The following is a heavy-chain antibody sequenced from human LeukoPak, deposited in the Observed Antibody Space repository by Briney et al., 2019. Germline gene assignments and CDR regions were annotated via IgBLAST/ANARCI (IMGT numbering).Heavy chain of an antibody. J-gene: IGHJ4*02. D-gene: IGHD6-13*01. CDR3: ARGGPAAGRFDY. CDR1: GFTFSTSA. Sequence: GGSLKLSCTASGFTFSTSAMHWVRQAPGKGLEWVSVIYSGGSTYYADSVKGRFTISRDNSKNTLYLQMNSLRAEDTAVYYCARGGPAAGRFDYWGQGTLVTVSS. CDR2: IYSGGST. V-gene: IGHV3-66*01.